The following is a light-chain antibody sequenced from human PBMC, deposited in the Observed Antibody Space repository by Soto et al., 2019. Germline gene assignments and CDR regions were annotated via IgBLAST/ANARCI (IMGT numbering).Light chain of an antibody. V-gene: IGKV3-20*01. CDR2: GAS. J-gene: IGKJ3*01. CDR3: QQYGSSSFT. CDR1: QSVSSSY. Sequence: EIVLTQSPGTLSLSPGERATLSCRASQSVSSSYLAWYQQKPGQAPRLLIYGASSRATGIPDRFSGSGSRTAFTLTISRLEPADFAVYYCQQYGSSSFTFGPGTKVYI.